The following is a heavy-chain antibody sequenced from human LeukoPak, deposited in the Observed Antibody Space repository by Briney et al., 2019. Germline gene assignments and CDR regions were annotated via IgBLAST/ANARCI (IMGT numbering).Heavy chain of an antibody. Sequence: PGGSLRLSCAVSGFIFGSYGMRGLRQASGRGLVGVIFIRYDGSNKYYKASVKGRFTISGDSSKNTLYLQMNSLRAEDTAVYYCAKVSTTRTYYDFWSGPNWFDPWGQGTLVTVSS. D-gene: IGHD3-3*01. CDR1: GFIFGSYG. CDR3: AKVSTTRTYYDFWSGPNWFDP. V-gene: IGHV3-30*02. CDR2: IRYDGSNK. J-gene: IGHJ5*02.